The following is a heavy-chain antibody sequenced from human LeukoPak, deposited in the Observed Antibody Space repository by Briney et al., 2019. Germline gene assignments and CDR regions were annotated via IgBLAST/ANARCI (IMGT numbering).Heavy chain of an antibody. CDR2: IGGTGGHL. D-gene: IGHD3-22*01. CDR3: AKGTRMTLMVAVTFLRN. V-gene: IGHV3-23*01. Sequence: GGSLRLSCAASGFTFSNYAINWVRQAPGKGLEWVSGIGGTGGHLYYAESVKGRFTISRDNSKNTVFLQMSSLRAEDTAVYYCAKGTRMTLMVAVTFLRNWGQGTLVTVSS. CDR1: GFTFSNYA. J-gene: IGHJ4*02.